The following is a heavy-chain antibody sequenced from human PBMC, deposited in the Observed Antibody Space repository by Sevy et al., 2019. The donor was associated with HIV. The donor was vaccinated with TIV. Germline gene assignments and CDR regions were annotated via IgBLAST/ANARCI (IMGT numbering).Heavy chain of an antibody. J-gene: IGHJ3*01. V-gene: IGHV4-31*03. CDR2: ISYSGRT. CDR1: GGSISSLNYY. D-gene: IGHD1-26*01. CDR3: ARANAYLASDAFDL. Sequence: SETLSLTCTVSGGSISSLNYYWTWIRQHPGKGLEWIGYISYSGRTNYNPSLKSRLTISLDTSKNQFSLRLSSVTAADTALFYCARANAYLASDAFDLRGQGTMVTVSS.